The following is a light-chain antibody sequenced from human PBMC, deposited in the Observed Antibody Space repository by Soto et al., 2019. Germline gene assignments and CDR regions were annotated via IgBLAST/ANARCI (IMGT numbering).Light chain of an antibody. J-gene: IGKJ1*01. CDR1: QSVSNNY. V-gene: IGKV3-20*01. Sequence: VYTESPGTLSLYPGERATLSCRASQSVSNNYLAWYQQKPGQAPRLLIYGASNRATGIPDRFSGSGSGTEFTLTISSLQPEDFATYYCLQHTSYPWTFGQGTKADI. CDR3: LQHTSYPWT. CDR2: GAS.